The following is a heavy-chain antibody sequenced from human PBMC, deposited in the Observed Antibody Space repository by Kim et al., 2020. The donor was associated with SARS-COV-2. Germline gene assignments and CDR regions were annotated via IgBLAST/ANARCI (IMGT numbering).Heavy chain of an antibody. CDR1: RGSISSGGYY. V-gene: IGHV4-31*03. D-gene: IGHD4-17*01. Sequence: SETLSLTCSVSRGSISSGGYYWSWFRQHPGKALEWLGHIYFTGDTKSSPSVKSRLSISVDKSKNEYSLTLTSVTAADTAVYYCVRGSDYGPFYFDSWGRGPLITVS. J-gene: IGHJ4*02. CDR2: IYFTGDT. CDR3: VRGSDYGPFYFDS.